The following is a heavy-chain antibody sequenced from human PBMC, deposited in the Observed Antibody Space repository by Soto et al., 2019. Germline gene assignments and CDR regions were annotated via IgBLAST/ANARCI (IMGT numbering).Heavy chain of an antibody. V-gene: IGHV1-69*01. Sequence: VQLLESGGGLVQPGGSLRLSCAASGFTFSSYAISWVRQAPGQGLEWMGGIIPIFGTANYAQKFQGRVTITADESTSTAYMELSSLRSEDTAVYYCARVKGDYYGSGSLDYWGQGTLVTVSS. J-gene: IGHJ4*02. CDR2: IIPIFGTA. CDR3: ARVKGDYYGSGSLDY. D-gene: IGHD3-10*01. CDR1: GFTFSSYA.